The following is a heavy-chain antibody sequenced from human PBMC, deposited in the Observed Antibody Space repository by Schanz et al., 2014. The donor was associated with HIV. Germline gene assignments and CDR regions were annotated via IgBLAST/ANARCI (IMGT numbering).Heavy chain of an antibody. J-gene: IGHJ4*02. V-gene: IGHV3-30*18. CDR2: ISYDGTNK. D-gene: IGHD5-12*01. CDR3: AKRRDRGYAYFDN. CDR1: GFTFSSYG. Sequence: QVQLVESGGGVVQPGRSLRLSCAASGFTFSSYGMHWVRQAPGKGLEWVAVISYDGTNKYYADSVKGRFTISRDNSKNTLYLQMNSLRAEDTAVYYCAKRRDRGYAYFDNWGQGTLVTVSS.